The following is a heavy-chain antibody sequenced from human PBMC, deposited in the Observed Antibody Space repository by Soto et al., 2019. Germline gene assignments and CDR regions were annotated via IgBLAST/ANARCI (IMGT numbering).Heavy chain of an antibody. J-gene: IGHJ4*02. V-gene: IGHV1-18*01. CDR2: ISAYNGNT. Sequence: QVQLVQSGAEVKKPGASVKVSCKASGYTFTSYGISWVRQAPGQGLEWMGWISAYNGNTNYAQKLQGRVTMTTETATSTAYTERRSLRSDDTAVYYCARDLGGSYYAPVDYWGQGTLVTVSS. CDR1: GYTFTSYG. CDR3: ARDLGGSYYAPVDY. D-gene: IGHD1-26*01.